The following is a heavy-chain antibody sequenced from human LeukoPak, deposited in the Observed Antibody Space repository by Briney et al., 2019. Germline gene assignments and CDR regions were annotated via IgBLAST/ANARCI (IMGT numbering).Heavy chain of an antibody. J-gene: IGHJ5*02. D-gene: IGHD3-10*01. CDR3: ARGGYYGSGNDFRFDP. CDR1: GFTFSSYW. CDR2: ISNSGRTI. V-gene: IGHV3-48*04. Sequence: PGGSLRLSCAASGFTFSSYWMSWVRQAPGKGLDWVSYISNSGRTIYYADSVKGRFTISRDNAKNSLSLQMNSLRAEDTAVYYCARGGYYGSGNDFRFDPWGQGTLVTVSS.